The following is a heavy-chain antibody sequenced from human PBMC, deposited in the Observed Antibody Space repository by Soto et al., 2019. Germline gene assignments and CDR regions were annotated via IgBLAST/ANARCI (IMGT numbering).Heavy chain of an antibody. CDR2: ISGSGGST. Sequence: GGSLRLSCAASGFTFSSYAMSWVRQAPGKGLEWVSAISGSGGSTYYADSVKGRFTISRDNSKNTLYLQMNSLRAEDTAVYYCAKDVTYYYDSSGYLLWGQGTLVTVSS. J-gene: IGHJ4*02. V-gene: IGHV3-23*01. CDR1: GFTFSSYA. D-gene: IGHD3-22*01. CDR3: AKDVTYYYDSSGYLL.